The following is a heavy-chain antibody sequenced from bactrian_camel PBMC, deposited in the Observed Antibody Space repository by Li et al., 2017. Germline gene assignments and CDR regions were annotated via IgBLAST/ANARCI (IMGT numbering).Heavy chain of an antibody. CDR2: LNTATHTT. V-gene: IGHV3S35*01. Sequence: VQLVESGGGFVQAGGSLRLSCAASGFTWSAWVRQAPGKGLECISSLNTATHTTYYPNSVKDRFTISTDNAKNTVYLQMNSLKVEDTALYYCTMSAGHYSDFAGFAYWGQGTQVTVS. J-gene: IGHJ6*01. CDR3: TMSAGHYSDFAGFAY. D-gene: IGHD4*01. CDR1: GFTWSA.